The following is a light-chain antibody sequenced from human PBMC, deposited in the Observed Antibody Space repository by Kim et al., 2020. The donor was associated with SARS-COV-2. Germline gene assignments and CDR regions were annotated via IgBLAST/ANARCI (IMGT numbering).Light chain of an antibody. CDR1: QSVSSSY. V-gene: IGKV3-20*01. Sequence: VLTQSPGTLSLSPGERVTLSCRASQSVSSSYLAWYQQKPGQAPRVLIYGASSRATGIPDRFSGSGSGTDFTLTISRLEPEDFAVYYCQQYDSSPLTFGGGTKVDIK. CDR2: GAS. CDR3: QQYDSSPLT. J-gene: IGKJ4*01.